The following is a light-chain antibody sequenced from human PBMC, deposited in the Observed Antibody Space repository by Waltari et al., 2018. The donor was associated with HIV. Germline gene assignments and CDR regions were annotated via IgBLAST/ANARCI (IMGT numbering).Light chain of an antibody. Sequence: DIVMTQSALFLPVTPGEPAFISWRSRLSLRHSNGYTFLNWYLQKPGQSPHLLIYLGSTRASEVPDRFSGSGSGTNFTLKISRVEAEDVGVYYCMHSRDTPWTFGQGTNVDI. V-gene: IGKV2-28*01. CDR3: MHSRDTPWT. CDR2: LGS. J-gene: IGKJ1*01. CDR1: LSLRHSNGYTF.